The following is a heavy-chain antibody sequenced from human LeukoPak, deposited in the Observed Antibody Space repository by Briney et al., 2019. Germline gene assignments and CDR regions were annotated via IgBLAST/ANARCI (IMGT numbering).Heavy chain of an antibody. CDR2: IYTSGST. J-gene: IGHJ4*02. V-gene: IGHV4-4*07. CDR1: GGSISPNY. Sequence: SETLSLTCTVSGGSISPNYWSWIRQFPGKGLEWIGRIYTSGSTNYNPSLKSRVTMSVDTSKNQFSLKLSSVTAADTAVYYCALTGAPGYFDYWGQGTLVTVSS. CDR3: ALTGAPGYFDY. D-gene: IGHD4-11*01.